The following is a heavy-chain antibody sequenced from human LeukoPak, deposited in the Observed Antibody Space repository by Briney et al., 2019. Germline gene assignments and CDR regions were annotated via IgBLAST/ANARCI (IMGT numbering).Heavy chain of an antibody. CDR1: GFTFSSYG. CDR2: ISYDGSNK. V-gene: IGHV3-30*03. CDR3: ARGEGTANNWFDP. J-gene: IGHJ5*02. Sequence: GRSLRLSCAASGFTFSSYGMHWVRQAPGKGLEWVAVISYDGSNKYYADSVKGRFTISRDNSKNTLYLQMNSLRAEDTAVYYCARGEGTANNWFDPWGQGTLVTVSS. D-gene: IGHD1-26*01.